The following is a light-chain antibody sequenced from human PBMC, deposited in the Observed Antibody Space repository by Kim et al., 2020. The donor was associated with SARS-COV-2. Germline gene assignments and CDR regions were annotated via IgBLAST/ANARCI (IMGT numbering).Light chain of an antibody. CDR1: QSISSW. CDR3: QQYNSCPT. CDR2: KAS. V-gene: IGKV1-5*03. Sequence: DIQMTQSPSTLSASVGDRVTITCRASQSISSWLAWYQQKPGKAPKLLIYKASSLESGVPSRFSGSGSGTEFTLTISSLQPDDFATYYCQQYNSCPTFGQGTKVDIK. J-gene: IGKJ1*01.